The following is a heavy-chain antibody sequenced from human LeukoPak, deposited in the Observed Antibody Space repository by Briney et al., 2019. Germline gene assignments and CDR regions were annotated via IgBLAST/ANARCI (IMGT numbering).Heavy chain of an antibody. CDR1: GFTFTNYA. CDR2: ISDDGSRQ. D-gene: IGHD6-19*01. J-gene: IGHJ4*02. V-gene: IGHV3-30*15. CDR3: VREQPGSGWSGFDY. Sequence: GGSLRLSCAASGFTFTNYAMHWVRQAPGKGLERVAVISDDGSRQHYADFLEGRFTISRDNSKNTVSLQMSSLRTEDTAVYFCVREQPGSGWSGFDYEGQGNLVTVSA.